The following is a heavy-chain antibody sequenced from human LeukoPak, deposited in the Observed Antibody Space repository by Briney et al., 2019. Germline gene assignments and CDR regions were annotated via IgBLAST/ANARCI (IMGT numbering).Heavy chain of an antibody. CDR3: ARDRPYGGKGDFDY. V-gene: IGHV3-66*01. J-gene: IGHJ4*02. Sequence: GGSLRLSCAASGSSVSDHYMNWVRQAPGKGLEWVSVIHTDGSTYASDSVKGRFTISRDNSKNTLFLQMNSLRAEDTAVYYCARDRPYGGKGDFDYWGQGTLVTVSS. CDR1: GSSVSDHY. CDR2: IHTDGST. D-gene: IGHD4-23*01.